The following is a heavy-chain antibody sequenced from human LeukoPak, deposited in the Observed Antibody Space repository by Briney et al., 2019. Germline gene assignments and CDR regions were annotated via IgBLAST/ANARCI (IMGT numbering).Heavy chain of an antibody. CDR1: GFTFGDYA. CDR3: AKTYGLSDYYDSSGTDY. V-gene: IGHV3-43*02. D-gene: IGHD3-22*01. Sequence: GGSLRLSCAASGFTFGDYAMHWVRQAPGKGLEWVSLISGDGGSTYYADSVKGRFTISRDNSKNSLYLQMNSLRTEDTALYYCAKTYGLSDYYDSSGTDYWGQGTLVTVSS. CDR2: ISGDGGST. J-gene: IGHJ4*02.